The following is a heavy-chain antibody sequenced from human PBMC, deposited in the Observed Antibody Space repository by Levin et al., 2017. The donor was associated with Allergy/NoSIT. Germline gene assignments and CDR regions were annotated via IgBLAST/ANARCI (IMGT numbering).Heavy chain of an antibody. D-gene: IGHD6-19*01. CDR1: GFTFDDYG. V-gene: IGHV3-20*04. CDR3: ARDKGIAVAGGCDC. CDR2: INWKGGRT. Sequence: GGSLRLSCAASGFTFDDYGMNWVRQAPGKGLEWFSGINWKGGRTGYADSVKGRFTISRDNAKNSLYLQMNSLRAEDTALYYSARDKGIAVAGGCDCWGQGALFAVSS. J-gene: IGHJ4*02.